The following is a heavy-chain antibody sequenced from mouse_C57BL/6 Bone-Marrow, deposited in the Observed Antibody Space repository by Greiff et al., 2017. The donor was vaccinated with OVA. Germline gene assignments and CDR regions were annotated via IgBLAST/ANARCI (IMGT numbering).Heavy chain of an antibody. CDR3: ATYDYDGAY. D-gene: IGHD2-4*01. CDR1: GYTFTSSW. Sequence: QVQLQQPGAELVMPGASVKLSCKASGYTFTSSWMHWVKQRPGQGLEWIGEIDPSDSYTNYNQKFKGKSTLTVDKSSSTAYMQLSSLTSEDSAVYYCATYDYDGAYWGQGTLVTVSA. CDR2: IDPSDSYT. V-gene: IGHV1-69*01. J-gene: IGHJ3*01.